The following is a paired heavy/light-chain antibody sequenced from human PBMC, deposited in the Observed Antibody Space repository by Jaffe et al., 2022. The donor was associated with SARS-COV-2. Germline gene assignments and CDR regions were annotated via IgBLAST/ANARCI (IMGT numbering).Light chain of an antibody. V-gene: IGKV3-15*01. J-gene: IGKJ5*01. CDR1: QSLNTN. CDR2: GAS. Sequence: EIVMTQSPATLSVSPGERATLSCRASQSLNTNLAWYQQKPGQAPRVLIYGASTRATGIPARFSGSGSGTEFTLTISSLQSEDFAVYYCQHYNGWPITFGQGTRL. CDR3: QHYNGWPIT.
Heavy chain of an antibody. J-gene: IGHJ5*01. V-gene: IGHV3-30-3*01. D-gene: IGHD1-1*01. CDR3: TRSQNWHEINWFDS. CDR1: GFSFSSYP. CDR2: ISSDGSDK. Sequence: QVQLVESGGGVVEAGRSLRLSCAASGFSFSSYPMHWVRQAPGKGLEWIGFISSDGSDKYYADSVKGRFTISRSTFKNTLYVQMDSLRVEDTATYYCTRSQNWHEINWFDSWGQGTLVSVSS.